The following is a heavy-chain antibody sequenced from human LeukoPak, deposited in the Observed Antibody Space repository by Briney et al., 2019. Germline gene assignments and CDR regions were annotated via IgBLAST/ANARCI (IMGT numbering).Heavy chain of an antibody. Sequence: GGSLRLSCAASGFTFSTFAMIWVRQAPGKGLEWVSYISSSGSTIYYADSVKGRFTIPRDNAKNSLYLQMNSLRAEEKAVYYCAELGITMIGGVWGKGTTVTISS. D-gene: IGHD3-10*02. CDR3: AELGITMIGGV. CDR2: ISSSGSTI. V-gene: IGHV3-48*03. J-gene: IGHJ6*04. CDR1: GFTFSTFA.